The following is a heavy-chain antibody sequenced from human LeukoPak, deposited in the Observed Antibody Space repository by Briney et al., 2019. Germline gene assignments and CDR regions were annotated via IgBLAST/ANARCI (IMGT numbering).Heavy chain of an antibody. J-gene: IGHJ4*02. CDR3: TGSFGELTFFDY. V-gene: IGHV3-49*04. CDR1: GFTFGDYG. CDR2: IRSKTYGGTT. Sequence: GGSLRLSCTTSGFTFGDYGLIWVRQAPGKGLEWVSFIRSKTYGGTTEYAASVKGRFTISRDDSKSIAYLQMNSLKTEDTAVYYCTGSFGELTFFDYWGQGTLVTVSS. D-gene: IGHD3-10*01.